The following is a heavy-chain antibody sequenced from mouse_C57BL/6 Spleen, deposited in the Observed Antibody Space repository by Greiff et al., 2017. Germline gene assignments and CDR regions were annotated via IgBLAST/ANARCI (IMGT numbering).Heavy chain of an antibody. CDR2: ISSGSSTI. CDR3: ADDCAFAY. Sequence: EVQGVESGGGLVKPGGSLKLSCAASGFTFSDYGMHWVRQAPEKGLEWVAYISSGSSTIYYAETVKGRFTISRDNAKNTLFLQMTRLRSEDAAMYYCADDCAFAYWGQGTLVTVSA. V-gene: IGHV5-17*01. J-gene: IGHJ3*01. CDR1: GFTFSDYG. D-gene: IGHD2-4*01.